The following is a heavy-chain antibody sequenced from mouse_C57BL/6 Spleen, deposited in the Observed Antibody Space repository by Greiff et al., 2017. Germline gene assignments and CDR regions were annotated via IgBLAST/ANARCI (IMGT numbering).Heavy chain of an antibody. D-gene: IGHD2-3*01. J-gene: IGHJ4*01. Sequence: VKLMESGAELVKPGASVKISCKASGYTFTDYYINWVKQRPGQGLEWIGKIGPGSGSTYYNEKFKGKATLTADKSSSTAYMQLSSLTSEDSAVYLCARRGGDYDGYYYAIDYWGKGTSVTVSS. V-gene: IGHV1-77*01. CDR2: IGPGSGST. CDR1: GYTFTDYY. CDR3: ARRGGDYDGYYYAIDY.